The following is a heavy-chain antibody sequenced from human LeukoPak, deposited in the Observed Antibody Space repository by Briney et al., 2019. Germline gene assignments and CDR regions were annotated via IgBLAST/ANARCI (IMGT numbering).Heavy chain of an antibody. J-gene: IGHJ4*02. V-gene: IGHV3-7*01. CDR1: GFTFNNYF. CDR3: ARDLVEAAD. Sequence: GGSLRLSCAASGFTFNNYFMSWVRQAPGKGLEWVANIKQDGSEKYYGDSVKGRFTISRDNTKNTLFLYMDSLRDEDTAVYYCARDLVEAADWGQGTLVTVSS. D-gene: IGHD2-21*01. CDR2: IKQDGSEK.